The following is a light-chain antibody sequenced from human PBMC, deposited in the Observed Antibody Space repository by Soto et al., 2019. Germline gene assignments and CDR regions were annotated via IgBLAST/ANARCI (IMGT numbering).Light chain of an antibody. V-gene: IGKV3-15*01. Sequence: EIVMTQSPATLSVSPGERATLSCRASHSVSSNLAWYQQKPGQAPRLLIYGASTRATGIPARFSGSGSGTEFTLTISSLQSEDFAVYSCQQYNDWPPMYTFGQGTKLEIK. J-gene: IGKJ2*01. CDR2: GAS. CDR3: QQYNDWPPMYT. CDR1: HSVSSN.